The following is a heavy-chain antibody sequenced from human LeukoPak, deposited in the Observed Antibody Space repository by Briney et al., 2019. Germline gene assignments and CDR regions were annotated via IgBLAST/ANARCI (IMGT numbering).Heavy chain of an antibody. CDR2: ISSGGSSI. J-gene: IGHJ4*02. V-gene: IGHV3-11*01. CDR1: GFTFRDYY. D-gene: IGHD2-21*01. CDR3: ARAYNSILGTPAKYFFDS. Sequence: PGGSLRLSCAASGFTFRDYYMRWARRAPGGGQEWGSSISSGGSSIHYADSAKGRFTISRDNAKKSLYLQVNSLRDEDTAVYYCARAYNSILGTPAKYFFDSWGQGTLVTVSS.